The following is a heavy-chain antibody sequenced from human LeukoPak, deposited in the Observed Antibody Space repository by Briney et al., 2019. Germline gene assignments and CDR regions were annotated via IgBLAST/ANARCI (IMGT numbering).Heavy chain of an antibody. J-gene: IGHJ5*02. CDR1: GFTFSSYE. Sequence: GGSLRLSCAASGFTFSSYEMNWVRQAPGKGLEWVSYISSSGSTIYYADSVKGRFTISRDNAKNSLYLQMNSLRAEDTAVYYCARLGIAAAGNNNWLDPWGQGTLVTVSS. CDR2: ISSSGSTI. D-gene: IGHD6-13*01. CDR3: ARLGIAAAGNNNWLDP. V-gene: IGHV3-48*03.